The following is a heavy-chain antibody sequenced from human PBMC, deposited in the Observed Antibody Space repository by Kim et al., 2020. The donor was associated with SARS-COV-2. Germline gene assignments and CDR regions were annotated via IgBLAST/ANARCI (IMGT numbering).Heavy chain of an antibody. D-gene: IGHD3-3*01. CDR3: ARGYFWSGYYRTEFDY. Sequence: ASVKVSCKASGYTFTSYDINWVRQATGQGLEWMGWMNPNSGNTGYAQKFQGRVTMTRNTSISTAYMELSSLRSEDTAVYYCARGYFWSGYYRTEFDYWGQGTLVTVSS. J-gene: IGHJ4*02. CDR2: MNPNSGNT. V-gene: IGHV1-8*01. CDR1: GYTFTSYD.